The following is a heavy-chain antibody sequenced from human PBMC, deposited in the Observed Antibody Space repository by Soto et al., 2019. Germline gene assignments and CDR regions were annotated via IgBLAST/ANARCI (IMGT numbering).Heavy chain of an antibody. V-gene: IGHV3-30*18. CDR1: GFTFSSYG. Sequence: QVQLVESGGGVVQPGRSLRLSCAASGFTFSSYGMHWVRQAPGKGLEWVAVISYDGSNKYYADSVKGRFTISRDNSKNTLYLRMNILRAEDTAVYYCAKDLLRPGRAYGMDGWGKGTTVTASS. J-gene: IGHJ6*04. CDR3: AKDLLRPGRAYGMDG. D-gene: IGHD6-25*01. CDR2: ISYDGSNK.